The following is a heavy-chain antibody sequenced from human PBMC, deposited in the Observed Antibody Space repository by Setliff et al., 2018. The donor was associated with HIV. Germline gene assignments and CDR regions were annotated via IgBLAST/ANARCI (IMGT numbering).Heavy chain of an antibody. CDR2: ISSSGDKT. CDR1: GFTFSDPA. Sequence: PGGSLRLSCAASGFTFSDPAMSWVRQAPGKGLEWDSAISSSGDKTYYADSVKGRFAISRDNAKNMLYLQMSSLRAEDTALYYCAKDWRRPFVVLPWGQGIQVTVSS. J-gene: IGHJ4*02. V-gene: IGHV3-23*01. D-gene: IGHD2-2*01. CDR3: AKDWRRPFVVLP.